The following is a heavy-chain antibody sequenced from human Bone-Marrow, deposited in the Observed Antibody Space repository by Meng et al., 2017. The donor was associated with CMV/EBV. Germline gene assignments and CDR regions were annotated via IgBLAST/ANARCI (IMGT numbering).Heavy chain of an antibody. CDR2: INPNSGGT. D-gene: IGHD4-11*01. CDR3: ARDRSYSRAYYYYGMDV. Sequence: ASVKVSCKASGYTFTGYYMHWVRQAPGQGLEWMGWINPNSGGTNYAQKFQGRVTMTRDTSISTAYMELSRLRSDDTAVYYCARDRSYSRAYYYYGMDVWAQGTTVTFSS. CDR1: GYTFTGYY. J-gene: IGHJ6*02. V-gene: IGHV1-2*02.